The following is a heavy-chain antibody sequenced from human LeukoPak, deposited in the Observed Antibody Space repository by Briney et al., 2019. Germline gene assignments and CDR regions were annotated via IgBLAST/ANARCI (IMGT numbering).Heavy chain of an antibody. V-gene: IGHV3-9*01. Sequence: LSGGSLRLSCAASGFTFDDYAMHWVRQAPGKGLEWVSGISWNSGSIGYADSVKGRFTVSRDNAKNSLYLQMNSLRAEDTALYYCAKAALRFLEWPLEYWGQGILVTVSS. CDR3: AKAALRFLEWPLEY. CDR2: ISWNSGSI. CDR1: GFTFDDYA. J-gene: IGHJ4*02. D-gene: IGHD3-3*01.